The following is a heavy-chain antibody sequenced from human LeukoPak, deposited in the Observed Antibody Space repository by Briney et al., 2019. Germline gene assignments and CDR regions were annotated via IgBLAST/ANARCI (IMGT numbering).Heavy chain of an antibody. CDR3: ARVSAVAGTYDY. V-gene: IGHV3-30*04. CDR1: GFTFSSYA. J-gene: IGHJ4*02. CDR2: ISYDGSYK. D-gene: IGHD6-19*01. Sequence: GGSLRLSCAASGFTFSSYAMHWVRQAPGKGLEWVAVISYDGSYKDYADSVKGRFTISRDNAKNTLYLQMNSLRAEDTAVYYCARVSAVAGTYDYWGQGALVTVSS.